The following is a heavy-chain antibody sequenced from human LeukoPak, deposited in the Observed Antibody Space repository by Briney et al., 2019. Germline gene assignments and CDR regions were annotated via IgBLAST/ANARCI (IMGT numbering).Heavy chain of an antibody. CDR1: GGSISSYY. CDR2: IYNSGST. V-gene: IGHV4-59*01. D-gene: IGHD6-13*01. CDR3: ARDMIAAANWYSDL. Sequence: SETLSLTCTISGGSISSYYWSWIRQSPGKGLEWIGYIYNSGSTNYNPSLKGRVTISADTSKNQFSLKLSSVTAADTAIYYCARDMIAAANWYSDLWGRGTLVTVSS. J-gene: IGHJ2*01.